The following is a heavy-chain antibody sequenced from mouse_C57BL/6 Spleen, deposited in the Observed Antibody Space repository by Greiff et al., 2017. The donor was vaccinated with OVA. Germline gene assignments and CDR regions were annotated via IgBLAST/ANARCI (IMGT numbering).Heavy chain of an antibody. CDR3: AKSPSHYYGSSPHWYFDV. CDR2: IWRGGST. D-gene: IGHD1-1*01. J-gene: IGHJ1*03. Sequence: VKLMESGPGLVQPSQSLSITCTVSGFSLTSYGVHWVRQSPGKGLEWLGVIWRGGSTDYNAAFMSRLSITKDNSKSQVFFKMNSLQADDTAIYYCAKSPSHYYGSSPHWYFDVWGTGTTVTVSS. V-gene: IGHV2-5*01. CDR1: GFSLTSYG.